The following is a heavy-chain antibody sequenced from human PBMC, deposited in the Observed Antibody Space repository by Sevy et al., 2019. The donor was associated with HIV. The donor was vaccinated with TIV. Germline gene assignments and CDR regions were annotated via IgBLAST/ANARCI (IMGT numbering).Heavy chain of an antibody. CDR1: GFTFSNAW. V-gene: IGHV3-15*01. J-gene: IGHJ3*02. D-gene: IGHD2-15*01. CDR3: TTETKFRYYSGGSCYIRVDAFDI. CDR2: IKSKTDGGTT. Sequence: GSLRLSCAASGFTFSNAWMSWVRQAPGKGLEWVGRIKSKTDGGTTDYAAPVKGRFTISRDDSKNTLYLQMNILKTEDTAVYYCTTETKFRYYSGGSCYIRVDAFDIWGQRTMVTVSS.